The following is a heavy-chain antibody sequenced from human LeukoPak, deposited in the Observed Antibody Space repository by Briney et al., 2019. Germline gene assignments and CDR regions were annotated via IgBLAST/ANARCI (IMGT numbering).Heavy chain of an antibody. J-gene: IGHJ5*01. V-gene: IGHV4-59*11. CDR3: ARGNGWYDP. Sequence: SETLSLTCSVSGASMTGHYWSWIRQVPGKGLEWIGYIFYTGTSNYNPSLKSRLSMSVHTSQREVSMRLRSMTAADTAVYYCARGNGWYDPWGQGILVTVSS. CDR2: IFYTGTS. D-gene: IGHD2-8*01. CDR1: GASMTGHY.